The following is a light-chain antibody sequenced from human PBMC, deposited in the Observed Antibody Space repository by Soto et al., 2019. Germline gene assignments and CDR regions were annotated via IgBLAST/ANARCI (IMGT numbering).Light chain of an antibody. CDR1: QNIHSF. Sequence: DIQMTQSPSSLAASVGERVTITCRASQNIHSFLNWYQQKPGKAPQVLIYGGSALQSVVPSRFSGSGSGTDFTLTISSLQPEDFASYFCQQIYNIPFTFGPGTRVDI. J-gene: IGKJ3*01. CDR2: GGS. CDR3: QQIYNIPFT. V-gene: IGKV1-39*01.